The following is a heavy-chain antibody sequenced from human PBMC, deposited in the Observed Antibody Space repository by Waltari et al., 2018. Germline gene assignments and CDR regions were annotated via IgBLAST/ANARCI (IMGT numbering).Heavy chain of an antibody. CDR1: GGSFSGYY. CDR3: ARGRYYDFWSGYSPKTKWFDP. J-gene: IGHJ5*02. D-gene: IGHD3-3*01. Sequence: QVQLQQWGAGLLKPSETLSLTCAVYGGSFSGYYWSWIRQPPGKGLEWIGEINHSGSTTYNPSRKGRVTISVDTSKNQFSLKLSSVTAADTAVYYCARGRYYDFWSGYSPKTKWFDPWGQGTLVTVSS. CDR2: INHSGST. V-gene: IGHV4-34*01.